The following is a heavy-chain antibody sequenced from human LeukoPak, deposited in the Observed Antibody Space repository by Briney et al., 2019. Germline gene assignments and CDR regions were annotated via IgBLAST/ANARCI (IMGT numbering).Heavy chain of an antibody. Sequence: GGSLRLSCAASGFTFSSYWMSWVRQAPGKGLEWVANIKQDGSEKYYVDSVKGRFTISRDNAKNSLFLQVNSLRAEDTAIYYCTTNTWYSAGHWGQGTLVTVSS. CDR2: IKQDGSEK. D-gene: IGHD2-15*01. V-gene: IGHV3-7*03. J-gene: IGHJ4*02. CDR3: TTNTWYSAGH. CDR1: GFTFSSYW.